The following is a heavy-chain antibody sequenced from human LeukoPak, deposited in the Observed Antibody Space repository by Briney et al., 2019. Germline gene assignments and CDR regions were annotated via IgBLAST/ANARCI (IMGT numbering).Heavy chain of an antibody. J-gene: IGHJ4*02. CDR2: ISAYNGNT. CDR1: GYTFTSYG. D-gene: IGHD6-19*01. Sequence: ASVKVSCKASGYTFTSYGISWVRQAPGQGLEWMGWISAYNGNTNYAQKLQGRVTMTTDTSTSTAYVELRSLRSDDTAVYYCARAPRIAVAGNFDYWGQGTLVTVSS. V-gene: IGHV1-18*01. CDR3: ARAPRIAVAGNFDY.